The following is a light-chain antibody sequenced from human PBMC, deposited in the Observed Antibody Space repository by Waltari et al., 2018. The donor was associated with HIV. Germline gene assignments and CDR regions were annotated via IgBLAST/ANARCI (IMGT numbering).Light chain of an antibody. J-gene: IGLJ2*01. CDR1: NSNIGRNN. V-gene: IGLV1-47*01. CDR3: AAWDASRSGVV. CDR2: TTN. Sequence: QSVLTQSPSASGTPGQRVTISCSGSNSNIGRNNVYWYQQLPGTTHRLLIYTTNPLPSGVPVRFSGSKSGTSASLAISGLRSEDEAYYYCAAWDASRSGVVFGGGTKLTVL.